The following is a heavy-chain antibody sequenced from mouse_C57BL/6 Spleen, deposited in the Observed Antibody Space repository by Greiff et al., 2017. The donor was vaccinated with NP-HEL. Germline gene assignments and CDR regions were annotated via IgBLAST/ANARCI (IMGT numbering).Heavy chain of an antibody. CDR2: IDPETGGT. J-gene: IGHJ3*01. CDR3: TRGVYYGSQAWFAY. Sequence: LVESGAELVRPGASVTLSCKASGYTFTDYEMHWVKQTPVHGLEWIGAIDPETGGTAYNQKFKGKAILTADKSSSTAYMELRSLTSEDSAVYYCTRGVYYGSQAWFAYWGQGTLVTVSA. D-gene: IGHD1-1*01. V-gene: IGHV1-15*01. CDR1: GYTFTDYE.